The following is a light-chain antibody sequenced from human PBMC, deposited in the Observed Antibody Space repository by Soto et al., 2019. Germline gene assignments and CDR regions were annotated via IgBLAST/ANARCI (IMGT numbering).Light chain of an antibody. CDR2: GAS. CDR3: QQYGTSAAAT. Sequence: EIVMTQSPATLSLSPGERAALSCRASQSVSSSYLAWYQQRPGQAPRLLVYGASTRAPGVPDRFSGSGPGTDFTLTISRLEPEDSAVYFCQQYGTSAAATFGGGTKVDIK. V-gene: IGKV3-20*01. J-gene: IGKJ4*01. CDR1: QSVSSSY.